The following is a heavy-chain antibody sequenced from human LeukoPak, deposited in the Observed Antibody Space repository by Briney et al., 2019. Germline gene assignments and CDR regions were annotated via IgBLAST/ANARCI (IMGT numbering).Heavy chain of an antibody. Sequence: ASVKVSCKASGYTFTGYYMHWVRQAPGQGLEWMGWINPNSGGTNYAQKFQGRVTMTRDTSISTAYMELSRLRSDDTAVYYCARSRITMVRGVFNRFDPWGQGTLVTVSS. J-gene: IGHJ5*02. CDR3: ARSRITMVRGVFNRFDP. D-gene: IGHD3-10*01. CDR1: GYTFTGYY. V-gene: IGHV1-2*02. CDR2: INPNSGGT.